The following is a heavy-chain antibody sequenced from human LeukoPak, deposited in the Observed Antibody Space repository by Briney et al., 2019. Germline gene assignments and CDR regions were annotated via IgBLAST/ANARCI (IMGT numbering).Heavy chain of an antibody. CDR2: ITWDGGST. V-gene: IGHV3-43*01. CDR1: GFTFDDYS. J-gene: IGHJ4*02. D-gene: IGHD3-22*01. CDR3: AKGPYYDGSGALFDY. Sequence: PGGSLRLSCAASGFTFDDYSMRWVRQAPGRGLEWVFLITWDGGSTYYADSVKGRFTISRDNSKNFLYLLMNSLRVEDTALYYCAKGPYYDGSGALFDYWGQGTLVTVSS.